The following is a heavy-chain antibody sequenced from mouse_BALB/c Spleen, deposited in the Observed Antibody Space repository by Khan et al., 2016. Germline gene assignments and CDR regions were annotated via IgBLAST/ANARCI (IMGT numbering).Heavy chain of an antibody. Sequence: EVKLLESGGGLVQPGGSLKLSCAASGFDFSRYWMSWVRQAPGKGLEWIGEINPDSSTINYTPSLKDKFIISSDNAKNTLYLQMSKVRSEDTAVSYCARAVYYGYLAYWGQGTLVTVSA. CDR3: ARAVYYGYLAY. CDR2: INPDSSTI. D-gene: IGHD1-1*01. V-gene: IGHV4-1*02. J-gene: IGHJ3*01. CDR1: GFDFSRYW.